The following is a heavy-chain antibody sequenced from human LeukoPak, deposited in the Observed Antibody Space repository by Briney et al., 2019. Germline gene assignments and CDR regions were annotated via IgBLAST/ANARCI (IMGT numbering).Heavy chain of an antibody. V-gene: IGHV3-15*01. D-gene: IGHD1-26*01. CDR1: GFTFTNPW. J-gene: IGHJ4*02. CDR2: IKSKTDGGTT. Sequence: GGSLRLSCSASGFTFTNPWMSWVRQAPGKGLEWVGRIKSKTDGGTTDYAAPVKGRFSISRDDSKNTLYLQMNSLKSEDTAVYYCQGGRFWGQGTLVTVSS. CDR3: QGGRF.